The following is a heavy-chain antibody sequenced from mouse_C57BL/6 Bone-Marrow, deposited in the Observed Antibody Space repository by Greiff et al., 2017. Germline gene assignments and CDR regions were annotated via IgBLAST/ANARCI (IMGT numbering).Heavy chain of an antibody. CDR1: GYTFTSYW. J-gene: IGHJ1*03. CDR3: ARGGRDWVVLWYFDV. CDR2: IYPGSGST. D-gene: IGHD2-13*01. Sequence: QVQLQQPGAELVKPGASVKMSCKASGYTFTSYWITWVKQRPGQGLEWIGDIYPGSGSTNYNEKFKSKATLTVDTSSSTAYMQLSSLTSEDSAVYSCARGGRDWVVLWYFDVWGTGTTVTVSS. V-gene: IGHV1-55*01.